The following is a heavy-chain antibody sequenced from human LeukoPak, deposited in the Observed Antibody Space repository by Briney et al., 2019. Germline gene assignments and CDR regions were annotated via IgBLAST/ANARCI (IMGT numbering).Heavy chain of an antibody. V-gene: IGHV1-46*01. J-gene: IGHJ1*01. D-gene: IGHD3-22*01. CDR2: INPSGGST. CDR1: GYTFTSYY. CDR3: ARDRYYYDSSGFRPYFQH. Sequence: ASVKVSCKASGYTFTSYYMHWVRQAPGQGLEWMGIINPSGGSTSYAQKFQGRVTMTRDTSTSTVHMELSSLRSEDTAVYYCARDRYYYDSSGFRPYFQHWGQGTLVTVSS.